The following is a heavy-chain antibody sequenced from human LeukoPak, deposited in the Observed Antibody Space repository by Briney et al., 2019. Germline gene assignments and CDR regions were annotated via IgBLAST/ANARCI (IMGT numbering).Heavy chain of an antibody. J-gene: IGHJ4*02. CDR1: GGTFSSYG. CDR3: ARARGDPTYYFDY. Sequence: ASVKVSCKASGGTFSSYGISWVRQAPGQGLEWMGWINPNSGGTNYAQKFQGRVTMTRDTSISTAYMELSRLRSDDTAVYYCARARGDPTYYFDYWGQGTLVTVSS. D-gene: IGHD3-10*01. CDR2: INPNSGGT. V-gene: IGHV1-2*02.